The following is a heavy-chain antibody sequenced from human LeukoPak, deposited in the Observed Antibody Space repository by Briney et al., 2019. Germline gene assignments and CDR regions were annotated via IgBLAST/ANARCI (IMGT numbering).Heavy chain of an antibody. D-gene: IGHD2-21*01. CDR3: AKDFRIGYSAHFDY. Sequence: GGSLRLSCAASGFTVNTKYMSWVRQAPGKGLDWVSVIFNSGSPYYGDSVKGRFTISRDNSKNTLYLQMDSLRGEDTAVYYCAKDFRIGYSAHFDYWGQGALVTVSS. CDR1: GFTVNTKY. CDR2: IFNSGSP. J-gene: IGHJ4*02. V-gene: IGHV3-53*01.